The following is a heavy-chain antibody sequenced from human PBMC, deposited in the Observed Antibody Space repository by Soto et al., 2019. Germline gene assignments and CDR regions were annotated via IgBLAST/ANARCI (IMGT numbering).Heavy chain of an antibody. CDR1: GGSISSSNW. J-gene: IGHJ6*02. D-gene: IGHD6-13*01. V-gene: IGHV4-4*02. CDR3: ARGDSSSWYRSYYYYGMDV. CDR2: IYHSGST. Sequence: SETLSLTCAVSGGSISSSNWWSWVRQPPGKGLEWIGEIYHSGSTNYYPSLKSRVTISVDKSKNQFSLKLSSVTAADTAVYYCARGDSSSWYRSYYYYGMDVWGQGTTVTVSS.